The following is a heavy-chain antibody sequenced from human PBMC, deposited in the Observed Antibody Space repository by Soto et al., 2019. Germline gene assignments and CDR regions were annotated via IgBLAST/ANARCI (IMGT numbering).Heavy chain of an antibody. CDR1: GFTFSSYV. V-gene: IGHV3-30*03. CDR2: ISYDGSNK. Sequence: PGGSLRLSCAASGFTFSSYVMHWVRQAPGKGLEWLAVISYDGSNKDYADSVKGRFSISRDNSENTLYLQMNSLRAEDTAIYYCTRDRGGTEFWIGYPTGWFETWGQGISVTVSS. D-gene: IGHD3-3*01. J-gene: IGHJ5*02. CDR3: TRDRGGTEFWIGYPTGWFET.